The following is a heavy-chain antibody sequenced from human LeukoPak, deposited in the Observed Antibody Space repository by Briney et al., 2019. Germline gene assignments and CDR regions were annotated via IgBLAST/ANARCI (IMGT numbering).Heavy chain of an antibody. V-gene: IGHV3-48*03. J-gene: IGHJ4*02. Sequence: TGGSLRLSCAASGFTFSSYEMNWVRQAPGKGLEWVSYISSSGSTIYYADSVKGRFTISRDNAKNSLYLQMNSLRAEDTAVYYCARDWGSRGGEAFDYWGQGTLVTVSS. CDR1: GFTFSSYE. CDR3: ARDWGSRGGEAFDY. CDR2: ISSSGSTI. D-gene: IGHD3-16*01.